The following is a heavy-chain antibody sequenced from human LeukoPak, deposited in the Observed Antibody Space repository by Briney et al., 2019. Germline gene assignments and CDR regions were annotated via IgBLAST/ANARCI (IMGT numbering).Heavy chain of an antibody. CDR2: IIPIFGTA. CDR3: AVKYGDYVDYYGMDV. V-gene: IGHV1-69*01. CDR1: GGTFSSYA. J-gene: IGHJ6*02. D-gene: IGHD4-17*01. Sequence: GSSVKVSCKASGGTFSSYAISWVRQAPGQGLEWIGGIIPIFGTANYAQKFQGRVTITADESTSTAYMELSSLRSEDTAVYYCAVKYGDYVDYYGMDVWGQGTTVTVSS.